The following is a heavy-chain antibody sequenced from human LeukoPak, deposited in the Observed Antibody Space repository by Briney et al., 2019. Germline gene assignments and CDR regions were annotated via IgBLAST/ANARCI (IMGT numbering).Heavy chain of an antibody. CDR1: GFTLDDYG. Sequence: GGSLRLSCAASGFTLDDYGMSWVRQVPGKGLEWVSGINWNGGSTGYADSVMGRFTISRDNAKNSLYLQMNSLGAEDTALYYCARDPLLYCSSTSCYDYYFDYWGQGTLVTVSS. CDR2: INWNGGST. J-gene: IGHJ4*02. D-gene: IGHD2-2*01. V-gene: IGHV3-20*04. CDR3: ARDPLLYCSSTSCYDYYFDY.